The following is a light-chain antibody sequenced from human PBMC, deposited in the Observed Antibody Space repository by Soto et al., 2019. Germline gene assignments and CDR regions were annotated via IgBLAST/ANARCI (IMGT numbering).Light chain of an antibody. CDR2: AAS. J-gene: IGKJ3*01. CDR1: QCISRY. Sequence: DIQMTQAPSSLSASVGDRVTITCRASQCISRYVNWYQQKPRKAPRLLIFAASSLQGGVPSRFSGSGSGTDFTLTISSLQPEDFATYYCQHTYNTPFTCGPGTKVDIK. CDR3: QHTYNTPFT. V-gene: IGKV1-39*01.